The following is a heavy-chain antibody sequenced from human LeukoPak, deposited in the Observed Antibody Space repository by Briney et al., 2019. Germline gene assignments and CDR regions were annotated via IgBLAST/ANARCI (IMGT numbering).Heavy chain of an antibody. Sequence: QAPGQGXEWMGCISAYNGNTNYAQKLQGRVTMTTDTSTSTAYMELTSLRSDDTAVYYCARNPRSGGLNDYWGQGTLVTVSS. J-gene: IGHJ4*02. V-gene: IGHV1-18*01. D-gene: IGHD3-10*01. CDR2: ISAYNGNT. CDR3: ARNPRSGGLNDY.